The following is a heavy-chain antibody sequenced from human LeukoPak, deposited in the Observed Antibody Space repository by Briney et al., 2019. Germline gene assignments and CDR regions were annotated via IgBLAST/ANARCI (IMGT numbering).Heavy chain of an antibody. J-gene: IGHJ5*02. V-gene: IGHV4-34*01. CDR3: GIAAAGKGTYWFDP. Sequence: SETLSLTCAVYGGSFSGYYWSWIRRPPGKGLEWIGEINHSGSTNYNPSLKSRVTISVDTSKNQFSLKLSSVIAADTAVYYCGIAAAGKGTYWFDPWGQGTPVTVSS. CDR2: INHSGST. CDR1: GGSFSGYY. D-gene: IGHD6-13*01.